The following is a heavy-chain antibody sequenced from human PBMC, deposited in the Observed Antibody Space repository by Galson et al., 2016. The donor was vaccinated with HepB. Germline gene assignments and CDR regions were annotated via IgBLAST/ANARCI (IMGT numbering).Heavy chain of an antibody. D-gene: IGHD3-10*01. CDR3: ARPRDNYGHAIDI. V-gene: IGHV3-21*01. CDR2: ISSGSAYK. Sequence: SLRLSCAGSGFTFRNYHMNWVRQTPGKGLERVSSISSGSAYKYYADSVKGRFSIFRDNAKNSLYLQMNSLRVVDTAVDSCARPRDNYGHAIDIWGQGTMVTVSS. CDR1: GFTFRNYH. J-gene: IGHJ3*02.